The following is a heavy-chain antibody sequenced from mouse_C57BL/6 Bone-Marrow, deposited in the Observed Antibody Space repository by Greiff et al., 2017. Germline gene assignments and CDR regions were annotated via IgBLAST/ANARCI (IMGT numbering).Heavy chain of an antibody. Sequence: EVTLVESGGGLVQPGGSLKLSCAASGFTFSDYGMAWVRPAPRKGPEWVAFISNLAYSIYYADTVTGRFTISRENANNTLYLEMSSLRSEDTAMYYCERPIYYGDHWYFDVWGTGTTVTVSS. CDR2: ISNLAYSI. D-gene: IGHD2-13*01. CDR1: GFTFSDYG. J-gene: IGHJ1*03. CDR3: ERPIYYGDHWYFDV. V-gene: IGHV5-15*01.